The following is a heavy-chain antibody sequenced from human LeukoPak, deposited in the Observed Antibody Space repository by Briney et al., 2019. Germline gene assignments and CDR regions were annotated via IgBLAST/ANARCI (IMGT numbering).Heavy chain of an antibody. Sequence: GGSLRLSCAASGFTFSSYSMNWVRQAPGKGLEWVSSISFTSDYIYYADSVKGRFTISRDNAKNSLYLQMNSLRAVDTAVYYCARDRGSGWFYDIDYWGQGTLVTVSS. CDR1: GFTFSSYS. J-gene: IGHJ4*02. CDR3: ARDRGSGWFYDIDY. CDR2: ISFTSDYI. D-gene: IGHD6-19*01. V-gene: IGHV3-21*01.